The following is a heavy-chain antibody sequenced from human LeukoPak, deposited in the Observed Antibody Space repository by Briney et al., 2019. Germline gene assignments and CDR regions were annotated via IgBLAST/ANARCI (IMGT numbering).Heavy chain of an antibody. D-gene: IGHD2-2*01. Sequence: ASVKVSCKASGYTFTGYYMHWVRQAPGQGLEWMGWINPSSGGTNYAQKFQGRVTMTRDTSISTAYMELSRLRSDDTAVYYCARGIVPAAIFYWGQGTLVTVSS. CDR2: INPSSGGT. V-gene: IGHV1-2*02. CDR1: GYTFTGYY. CDR3: ARGIVPAAIFY. J-gene: IGHJ4*02.